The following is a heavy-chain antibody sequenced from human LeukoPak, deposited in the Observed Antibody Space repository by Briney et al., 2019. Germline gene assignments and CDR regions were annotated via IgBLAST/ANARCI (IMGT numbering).Heavy chain of an antibody. CDR1: GFTFSSYG. J-gene: IGHJ4*02. Sequence: PGGSLRLSCAASGFTFSSYGMHWVRQAPGKGLEWVAVISYDGSNKYYADSVKGRFTISRDNAKNSLYLQMNSLRAEDTAVYYCARARSSTSTIGHWGQGTLVTVSS. V-gene: IGHV3-30*03. CDR3: ARARSSTSTIGH. CDR2: ISYDGSNK. D-gene: IGHD2-2*01.